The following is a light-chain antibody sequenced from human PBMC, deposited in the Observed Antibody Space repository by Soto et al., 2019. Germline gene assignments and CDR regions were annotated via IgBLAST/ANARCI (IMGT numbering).Light chain of an antibody. CDR3: ATWDSSLSAVV. CDR1: SSNIGNNY. V-gene: IGLV1-51*01. CDR2: DDN. Sequence: QSVLTQPPSVSAAPGQTVTISCSGSSSNIGNNYVSWYRQFPGTAPQLLIYDDNKRPSGIPDRFSGSKSGTSATLGITGLQTGDEADYYCATWDSSLSAVVFGGGTKLTVL. J-gene: IGLJ2*01.